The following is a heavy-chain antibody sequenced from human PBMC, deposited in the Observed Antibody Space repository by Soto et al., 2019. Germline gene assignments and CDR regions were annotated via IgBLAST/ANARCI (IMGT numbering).Heavy chain of an antibody. V-gene: IGHV3-74*01. CDR1: GFTFSSYW. Sequence: EVPLVESGGGLVQPGGSLRVSCTASGFTFSSYWMHWVRQAPGKGLVWVSRIRSDGSSTNYAYSVKGRFTISRDNAKNSRYLHRNSLRADDRAVYFCARQAQYAVEIWGHGTMVTVSS. J-gene: IGHJ3*02. CDR3: ARQAQYAVEI. CDR2: IRSDGSST.